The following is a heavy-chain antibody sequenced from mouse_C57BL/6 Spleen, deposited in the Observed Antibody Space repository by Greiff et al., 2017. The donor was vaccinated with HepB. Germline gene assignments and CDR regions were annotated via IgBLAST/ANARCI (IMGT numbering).Heavy chain of an antibody. V-gene: IGHV1-15*01. CDR1: GYTFTDYD. J-gene: IGHJ2*01. CDR2: IDPETGGT. Sequence: QVQLQQSGAELVRPGASVTLSCKASGYTFTDYDMHWVKQTPVHGLEWIGAIDPETGGTAYNQKFKGKAILTADKSSSTAYMELRSLTSEDSAVYYCTRRGYDGYIDYWGQGTTLTVSS. CDR3: TRRGYDGYIDY. D-gene: IGHD2-3*01.